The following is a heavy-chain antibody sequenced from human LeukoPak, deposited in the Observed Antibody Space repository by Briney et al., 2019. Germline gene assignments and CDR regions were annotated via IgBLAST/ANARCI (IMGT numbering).Heavy chain of an antibody. Sequence: SGTLSLTCAVYGGSFSGYYWSWIRQPPGKGLEWIGEINHSGSTNYNPSLKSRVTISVDTSKNQSSLKLSSVTAADTAVYYCATITIFGVAHDYWGQGTLVTVSS. CDR3: ATITIFGVAHDY. V-gene: IGHV4-34*01. D-gene: IGHD3-3*01. CDR2: INHSGST. J-gene: IGHJ4*02. CDR1: GGSFSGYY.